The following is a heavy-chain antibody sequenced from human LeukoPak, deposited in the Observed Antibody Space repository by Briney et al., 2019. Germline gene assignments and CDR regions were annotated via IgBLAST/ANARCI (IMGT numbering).Heavy chain of an antibody. CDR3: ARMGDSSSWYNDY. Sequence: SETLSLTCTVSGGSISRYYWSWIRQPPGKGLEWIGYISYSGSTNYNPSLKSRVTISVDTSKNQFSLKLNSVTATDTAVYYCARMGDSSSWYNDYWGQGTLVTVSS. J-gene: IGHJ4*02. D-gene: IGHD6-13*01. V-gene: IGHV4-59*08. CDR1: GGSISRYY. CDR2: ISYSGST.